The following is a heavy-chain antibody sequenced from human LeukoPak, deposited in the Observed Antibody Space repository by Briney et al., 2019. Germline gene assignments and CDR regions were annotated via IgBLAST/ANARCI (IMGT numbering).Heavy chain of an antibody. D-gene: IGHD6-6*01. CDR2: ISSSGSTI. V-gene: IGHV3-11*01. Sequence: PGGSLRLSCAASGFTFSDYYMSWIRQAPGKGLEWVSYISSSGSTIYYADSVKGRFTISRDNAKNSLYLQMNSLRAEDTAVYYCAREGDSIAARPFYFDYWGQGTLVTVSS. CDR3: AREGDSIAARPFYFDY. J-gene: IGHJ4*02. CDR1: GFTFSDYY.